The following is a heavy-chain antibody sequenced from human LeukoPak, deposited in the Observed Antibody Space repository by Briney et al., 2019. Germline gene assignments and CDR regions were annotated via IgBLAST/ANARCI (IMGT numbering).Heavy chain of an antibody. CDR1: NGSISSYY. D-gene: IGHD2-21*02. Sequence: SETLSLTCTVSNGSISSYYWSWIRQPPGKGLEWIGYVYSSGSTNYNPSLESRVTISIYTSNNQFSLKLSSVTAADTAVYYCVRHDTACYYFDCWGQGTLVTVSS. J-gene: IGHJ4*02. V-gene: IGHV4-59*01. CDR2: VYSSGST. CDR3: VRHDTACYYFDC.